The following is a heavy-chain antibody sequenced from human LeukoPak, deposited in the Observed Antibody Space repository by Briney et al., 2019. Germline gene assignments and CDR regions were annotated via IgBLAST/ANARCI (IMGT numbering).Heavy chain of an antibody. CDR3: ARGGGSYYLARAFDI. CDR2: IYYSGST. CDR1: GGSISSSSYY. Sequence: SETLSLTCTVSGGSISSSSYYWGWIRQPPRKGLEWIGSIYYSGSTYYNPSLKSRVTISVDTSKNQFSLKLSSVTAADTAVYYCARGGGSYYLARAFDIWGQGTMVTVSS. V-gene: IGHV4-39*01. J-gene: IGHJ3*02. D-gene: IGHD1-26*01.